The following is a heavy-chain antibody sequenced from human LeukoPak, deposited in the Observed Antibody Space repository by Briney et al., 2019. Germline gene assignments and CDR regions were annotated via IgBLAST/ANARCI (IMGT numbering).Heavy chain of an antibody. V-gene: IGHV1-2*02. J-gene: IGHJ4*02. CDR3: ARANPLYCSSTTCLFDY. D-gene: IGHD2-2*01. Sequence: GASVKVSCKASGYTFTGYYMHWVRQAPGQGFEWMGWINPNSGDTNYAQKFQGRGTMTRDTSISTAHMELSRLRSDDTAVYYCARANPLYCSSTTCLFDYWGQGTLVTVSS. CDR1: GYTFTGYY. CDR2: INPNSGDT.